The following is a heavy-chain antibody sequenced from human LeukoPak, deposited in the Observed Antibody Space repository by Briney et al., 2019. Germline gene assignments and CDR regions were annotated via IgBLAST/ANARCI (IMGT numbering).Heavy chain of an antibody. CDR3: AVLVGATNFDY. J-gene: IGHJ4*02. Sequence: GGSLRLSCTASGFTFSSYAMSWVRQAPGKGLEWVSAISGSGGSTYYADSVKGRFTISRDNSKNTLYLQMNSLRAEDTAVYYCAVLVGATNFDYWGQGTLVTVSS. D-gene: IGHD1-26*01. CDR1: GFTFSSYA. V-gene: IGHV3-23*01. CDR2: ISGSGGST.